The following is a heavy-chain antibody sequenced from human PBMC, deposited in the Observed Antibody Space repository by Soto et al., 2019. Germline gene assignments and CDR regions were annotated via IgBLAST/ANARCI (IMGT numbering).Heavy chain of an antibody. D-gene: IGHD3-22*01. J-gene: IGHJ5*01. Sequence: SETLSLTCTVSGGSISSYYWSWIRQPPGKGLEWIGYIYYTGTTTYNPSFKSRLTISVDSSKNQFSLKLTSVTAADTAVYYCARLGGFYQSLDSWGQGALVTVSS. CDR1: GGSISSYY. CDR3: ARLGGFYQSLDS. V-gene: IGHV4-59*08. CDR2: IYYTGTT.